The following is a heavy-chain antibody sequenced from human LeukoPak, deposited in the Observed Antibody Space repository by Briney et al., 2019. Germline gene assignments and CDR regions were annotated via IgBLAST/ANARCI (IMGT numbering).Heavy chain of an antibody. J-gene: IGHJ3*02. CDR3: ARDSGYDRDSDGFDT. CDR2: INTRSSTT. CDR1: GFTLSGYS. V-gene: IGHV3-48*01. Sequence: GGSLRLSCAASGFTLSGYSMNWVRQAPGKGLEWVSYINTRSSTTYYADSVKGRFTISRDNAKNSVYLQMSSLRVEDTAVYYSARDSGYDRDSDGFDTWGQGRMVTVSS. D-gene: IGHD5-12*01.